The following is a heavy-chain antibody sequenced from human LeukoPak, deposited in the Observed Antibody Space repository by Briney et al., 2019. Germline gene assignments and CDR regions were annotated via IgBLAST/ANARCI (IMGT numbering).Heavy chain of an antibody. CDR2: IDTSSSTM. Sequence: GGSLRLSCAASASTFSDYSMNWVRRAPGKGLEWISYIDTSSSTMYYADSVMGRFTISRDNAKESLYLQMNSLRDEDTAVYYCAREDDSWGPNNLDLWGQGTMVTVSS. J-gene: IGHJ3*01. D-gene: IGHD7-27*01. CDR3: AREDDSWGPNNLDL. V-gene: IGHV3-48*02. CDR1: ASTFSDYS.